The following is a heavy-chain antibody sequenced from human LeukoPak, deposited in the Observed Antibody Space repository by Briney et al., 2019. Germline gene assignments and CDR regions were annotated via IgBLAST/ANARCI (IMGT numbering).Heavy chain of an antibody. V-gene: IGHV1-2*04. D-gene: IGHD5-18*01. CDR2: IIPNSGGT. CDR1: GYTFTGYY. J-gene: IGHJ4*02. Sequence: GASVKVSCKASGYTFTGYYMHWVRQAPGQGLEWMGWIIPNSGGTNYAQKFQGWVTMTRDTSISTAYMELSRLRSDDTAVYYCARQDIVASRGNVDTAMVYDYWGQGTLVTVSS. CDR3: ARQDIVASRGNVDTAMVYDY.